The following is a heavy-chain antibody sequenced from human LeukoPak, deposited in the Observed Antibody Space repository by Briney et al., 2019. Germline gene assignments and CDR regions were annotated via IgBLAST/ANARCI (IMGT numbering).Heavy chain of an antibody. J-gene: IGHJ4*02. D-gene: IGHD3-16*02. Sequence: GGSLRLSCAASGFTFSNHWMHWVRQAPGKGLMWVSRINRDGSRTDYADSVKGRFTISRDDAKNTLYLQVNSLRAEDTAVYYCAIFRYTEAYWGQGTLVTVSS. V-gene: IGHV3-74*01. CDR1: GFTFSNHW. CDR2: INRDGSRT. CDR3: AIFRYTEAY.